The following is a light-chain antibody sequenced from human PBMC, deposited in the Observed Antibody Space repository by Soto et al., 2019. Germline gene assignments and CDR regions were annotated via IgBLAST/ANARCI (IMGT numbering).Light chain of an antibody. J-gene: IGKJ2*01. V-gene: IGKV3-20*01. CDR3: QQCGPSLKYT. CDR1: QTVSGSF. Sequence: EIVLTQSPGTLSLSPGERATLSCRASQTVSGSFLAWYQQKAGQAPRLLIYGATNRATGIPERFSGSGSGTDFTLTISTLEPEDFAVYYCQQCGPSLKYTFCQGTRLEIK. CDR2: GAT.